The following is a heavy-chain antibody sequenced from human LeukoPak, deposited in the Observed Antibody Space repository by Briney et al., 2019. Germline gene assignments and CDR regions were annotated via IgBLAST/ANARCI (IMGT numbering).Heavy chain of an antibody. D-gene: IGHD4-17*01. Sequence: GGSLRLSCAASGFTFSSYSMNWVRQAPGKGLEWVSSISSSSSYIYYADSVKGRFTISRDNAKNSLYLQMNSLRAEDTAVYYCARVVYGDYETTMLDYWGQGTLVTVSS. CDR1: GFTFSSYS. J-gene: IGHJ4*02. CDR3: ARVVYGDYETTMLDY. V-gene: IGHV3-21*01. CDR2: ISSSSSYI.